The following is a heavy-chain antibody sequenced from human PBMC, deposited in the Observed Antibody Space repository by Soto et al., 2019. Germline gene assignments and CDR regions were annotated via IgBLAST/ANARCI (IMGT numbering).Heavy chain of an antibody. J-gene: IGHJ6*02. V-gene: IGHV4-59*08. CDR3: ARLNGYCISTNCHGYYGMDV. Sequence: SETLSLTCTVSGDSISSYYWSWIRQPPGKGLEWIGYIYYSGSTNYNPSLMSRVTISVDTSKNEFSLRLSSVTAADTAVYYCARLNGYCISTNCHGYYGMDVWGQGTTVTSP. D-gene: IGHD2-2*03. CDR1: GDSISSYY. CDR2: IYYSGST.